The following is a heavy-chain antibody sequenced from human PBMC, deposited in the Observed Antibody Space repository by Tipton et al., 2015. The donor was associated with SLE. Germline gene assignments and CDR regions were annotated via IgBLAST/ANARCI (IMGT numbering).Heavy chain of an antibody. CDR2: ISWNSGNI. CDR3: AKDLAVIMTNCVDV. V-gene: IGHV3-9*01. CDR1: GFTFDAFV. J-gene: IGHJ6*02. D-gene: IGHD2-8*01. Sequence: RSLRLSCAASGFTFDAFVMHWVRQAPGKGLEWVSSISWNSGNIGYADSVKGRFIISRDNAKNSLYLQMSSLRGEDTALYYCAKDLAVIMTNCVDVWGQGTSVIVSS.